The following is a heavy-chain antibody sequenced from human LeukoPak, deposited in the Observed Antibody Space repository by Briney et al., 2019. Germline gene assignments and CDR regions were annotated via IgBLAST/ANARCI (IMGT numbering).Heavy chain of an antibody. CDR1: GFTFGSYS. CDR3: ARDPSGWYFVDY. Sequence: GGSLRLSCAASGFTFGSYSMNWVRQAPGKGLEWVSSISSSSSYIYYADSVKGRFTISRDNAKNSLYLQMNSLRAEDTAVYYCARDPSGWYFVDYWGQGTLVTVSS. D-gene: IGHD6-19*01. CDR2: ISSSSSYI. J-gene: IGHJ4*02. V-gene: IGHV3-21*01.